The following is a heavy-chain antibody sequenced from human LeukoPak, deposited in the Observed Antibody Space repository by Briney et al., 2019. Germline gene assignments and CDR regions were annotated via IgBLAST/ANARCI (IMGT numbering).Heavy chain of an antibody. J-gene: IGHJ4*02. Sequence: GGSLRLSCAASGFTVSSNYMSWVRQAPGKGLEWVSVIYSGGSTYYADSVKGRFTISRDNSKNTLYLQMNSLRAEDTAVYYCASIAFSGYYFDYWGQGTLVTVSS. CDR2: IYSGGST. D-gene: IGHD1-26*01. V-gene: IGHV3-53*01. CDR1: GFTVSSNY. CDR3: ASIAFSGYYFDY.